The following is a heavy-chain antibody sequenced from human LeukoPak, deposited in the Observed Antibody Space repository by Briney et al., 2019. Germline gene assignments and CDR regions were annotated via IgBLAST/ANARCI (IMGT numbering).Heavy chain of an antibody. V-gene: IGHV1-8*02. CDR3: AREDYGDYVDAFDI. J-gene: IGHJ3*02. CDR2: INPASGNT. CDR1: GYTFTSSD. Sequence: ASVKVSCKASGYTFTSSDINWVRQAPGQGFEWMGWINPASGNTGYAQKFQGRVTLTRNTSITTAYMELTGLDSDDTAVYYCAREDYGDYVDAFDIWGQGTMVTVSS. D-gene: IGHD4-17*01.